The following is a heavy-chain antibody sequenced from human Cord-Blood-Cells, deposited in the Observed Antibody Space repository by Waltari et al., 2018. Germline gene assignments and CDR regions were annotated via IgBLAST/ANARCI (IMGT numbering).Heavy chain of an antibody. V-gene: IGHV4-30-4*01. Sequence: QVQLQESGPGLVKPSQTLSLTCTVSGGSISSGYYYWSWLRQPPVKGLEWIGCIYFSGSTYYSPSLISRVTISVDTSKNQFSLKLSSVTAADTAVYYFAREEKSTGYHNWYFDLWGRGTLVTVSS. D-gene: IGHD3-9*01. CDR2: IYFSGST. CDR3: AREEKSTGYHNWYFDL. J-gene: IGHJ2*01. CDR1: GGSISSGYYY.